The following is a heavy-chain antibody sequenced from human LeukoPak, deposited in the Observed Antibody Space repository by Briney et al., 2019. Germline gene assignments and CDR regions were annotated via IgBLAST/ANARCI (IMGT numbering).Heavy chain of an antibody. CDR1: GFTFISYG. J-gene: IGHJ4*02. D-gene: IGHD6-13*01. CDR3: AKRRDVAAGGSGAFDY. V-gene: IGHV3-30*02. CDR2: IRYDGSSQ. Sequence: GGSLRPSFAASGFTFISYGMHWVRQAPGKGLEGVAFIRYDGSSQRYTDYVKGRFTISRDNSKNTVYLQMNSLRAEDTAVYYCAKRRDVAAGGSGAFDYWGQGSLVTVSS.